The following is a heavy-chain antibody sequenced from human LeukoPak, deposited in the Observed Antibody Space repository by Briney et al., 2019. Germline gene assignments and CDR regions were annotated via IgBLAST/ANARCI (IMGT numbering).Heavy chain of an antibody. CDR3: ASGGSGSYYYYYYMDV. V-gene: IGHV4-4*07. CDR1: GGSISSYY. CDR2: IYTSGST. J-gene: IGHJ6*03. Sequence: SETLSLTCTVSGGSISSYYWSWIRQPAGKGLEWIGRIYTSGSTNYNPSLKSRVTMSVDTSKNQFSLKPSSVTAADTAVYYCASGGSGSYYYYYYMDVWGKGTTVTVSS. D-gene: IGHD3-10*01.